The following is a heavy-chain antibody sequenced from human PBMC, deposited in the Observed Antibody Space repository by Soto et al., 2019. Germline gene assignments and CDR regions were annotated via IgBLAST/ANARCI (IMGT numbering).Heavy chain of an antibody. D-gene: IGHD3-22*01. CDR2: VKTDGTNT. Sequence: VQLVESGGGLVQPGGSLRLSCAGTGFTFSTYWMHWVRQVPGKGLEWVSRVKTDGTNTGYADSVKGRFTISRDNAKNTLYLEMNNLRAADTAVYYCARGGVIVVGLDVWGQGTTVTVSS. V-gene: IGHV3-74*01. CDR1: GFTFSTYW. J-gene: IGHJ6*02. CDR3: ARGGVIVVGLDV.